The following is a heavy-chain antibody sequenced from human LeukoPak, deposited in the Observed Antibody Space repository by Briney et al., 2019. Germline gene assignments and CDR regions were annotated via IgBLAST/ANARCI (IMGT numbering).Heavy chain of an antibody. CDR3: ACHWGNYRDD. V-gene: IGHV3-11*01. CDR2: ISSSGDIK. J-gene: IGHJ4*02. D-gene: IGHD3-16*02. Sequence: PGGSLRLSCAASGFTFNDYYMTWIRQAPGQGLQWVSYISSSGDIKYYADSVRGRFTVSSDNAKNLLYLQMNSLRAEDTVVYYCACHWGNYRDDWGQGTLVTVSS. CDR1: GFTFNDYY.